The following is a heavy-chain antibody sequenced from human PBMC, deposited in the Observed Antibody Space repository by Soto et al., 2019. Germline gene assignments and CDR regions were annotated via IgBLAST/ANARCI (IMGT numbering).Heavy chain of an antibody. V-gene: IGHV4-4*02. CDR2: IHHSGST. D-gene: IGHD2-2*01. CDR1: GGSISSSNW. CDR3: ARVRQGCSSTSCYFDP. Sequence: SETLSLTCAVSGGSISSSNWWNWVRQPPGKGLEWIGEIHHSGSTNYNPSLKSRVTISVDKSKNQFSLKLNSVTAADTAVYYCARVRQGCSSTSCYFDPWGQGTLVTVSS. J-gene: IGHJ5*02.